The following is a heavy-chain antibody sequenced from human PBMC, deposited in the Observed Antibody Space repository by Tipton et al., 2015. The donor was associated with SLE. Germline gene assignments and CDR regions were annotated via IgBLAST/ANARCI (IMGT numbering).Heavy chain of an antibody. CDR2: IYYSGST. CDR1: GGSISSSSYY. Sequence: GLVKPSETLSLACTVSGGSISSSSYYWGWIRQPPGKGLEWIGSIYYSGSTYYNPSLMSRVTISVDTSENHFSLKLSSVTAADTAVYFCARHMTKIEPFDYWGQGTLVTVSS. V-gene: IGHV4-39*07. CDR3: ARHMTKIEPFDY. D-gene: IGHD2-21*01. J-gene: IGHJ4*02.